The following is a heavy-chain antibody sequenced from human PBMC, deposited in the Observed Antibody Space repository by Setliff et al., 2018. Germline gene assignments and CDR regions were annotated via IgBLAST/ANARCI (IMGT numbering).Heavy chain of an antibody. CDR1: GYTFSDYG. CDR3: SRGALATGALPYYCSYNMDI. J-gene: IGHJ6*03. D-gene: IGHD3-3*02. CDR2: ISGYTGNA. V-gene: IGHV1-18*01. Sequence: ASVKVSCKASGYTFSDYGITWVRQAPGQGLEWMGWISGYTGNAYYAHKFQDRVTMTTDTSTGTAYMEVTSLRFDDTAGYYCSRGALATGALPYYCSYNMDIWGEGTTVTVSS.